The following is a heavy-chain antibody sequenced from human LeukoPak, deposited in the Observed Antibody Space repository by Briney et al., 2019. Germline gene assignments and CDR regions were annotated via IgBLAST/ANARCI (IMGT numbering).Heavy chain of an antibody. CDR1: GGSFSNHY. D-gene: IGHD1-7*01. Sequence: SETLSLTCTVSGGSFSNHYWSWIRQPPGKGLEWIGYIYHTGSTNYNPSLKSRVTISVDTSKNQFSLRLSSVTAADTAVYYCARGNYVDWFDPWGQGTQVTVSS. V-gene: IGHV4-59*11. J-gene: IGHJ5*02. CDR2: IYHTGST. CDR3: ARGNYVDWFDP.